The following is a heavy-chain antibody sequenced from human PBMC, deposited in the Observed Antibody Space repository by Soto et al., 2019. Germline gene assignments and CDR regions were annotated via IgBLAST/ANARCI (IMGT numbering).Heavy chain of an antibody. D-gene: IGHD3-22*01. CDR2: IYHLGAS. J-gene: IGHJ4*02. CDR3: ARERLSDSSGHSAYFDS. Sequence: SETLSLTCTVSGGSINSGDYYWSWIRQPPGKGLEWIGYIYHLGASYYDPSLKSRAVILVDTSKNHFSLSLSSVTAADTAVYYCARERLSDSSGHSAYFDSCGQGTLVTVSS. CDR1: GGSINSGDYY. V-gene: IGHV4-30-4*01.